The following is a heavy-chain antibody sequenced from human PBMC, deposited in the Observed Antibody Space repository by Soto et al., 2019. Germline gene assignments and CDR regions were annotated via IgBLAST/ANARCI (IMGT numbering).Heavy chain of an antibody. V-gene: IGHV4-30-2*01. CDR3: ARYYYGSGSYYYYFDY. J-gene: IGHJ4*02. Sequence: SETLSLTCAVSGGSISSGGYSWSWIRQPPGKGLEWIGYIYHSRSTYYNPSLKSRVTISVDRSKNQFSLKLSSVTAADTAVYYCARYYYGSGSYYYYFDYWGQGTLVTVSS. CDR2: IYHSRST. D-gene: IGHD3-10*01. CDR1: GGSISSGGYS.